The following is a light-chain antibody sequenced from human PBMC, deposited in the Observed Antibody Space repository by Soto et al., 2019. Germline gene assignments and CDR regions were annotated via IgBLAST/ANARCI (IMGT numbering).Light chain of an antibody. CDR1: QSVNTN. V-gene: IGKV3-15*01. CDR3: QQYNNWPQLT. J-gene: IGKJ4*01. CDR2: DAS. Sequence: EIVMTQSPATRSVSPGERATLSCRASQSVNTNLAWYQQKPGQAPRLLISDASTRATGIPARFSGSGSGTEFTLTISSLQSEDFAVYYCQQYNNWPQLTFGGGTKVDIK.